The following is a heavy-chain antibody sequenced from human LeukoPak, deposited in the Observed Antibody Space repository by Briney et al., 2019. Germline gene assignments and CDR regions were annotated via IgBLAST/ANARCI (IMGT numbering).Heavy chain of an antibody. V-gene: IGHV1-46*01. CDR1: GFTFTKYY. Sequence: GASVKVSCKASGFTFTKYYIHWVRQAPGQGLEWMGMINPSDGATTYTQRFQGRVTMTRDMSTTTVYMDLRSLRSEDTAVYFCASEQRGGLSGNLGGLFAMYYTYYYMDVWGRGTTITVSS. CDR2: INPSDGAT. D-gene: IGHD3-16*01. J-gene: IGHJ6*03. CDR3: ASEQRGGLSGNLGGLFAMYYTYYYMDV.